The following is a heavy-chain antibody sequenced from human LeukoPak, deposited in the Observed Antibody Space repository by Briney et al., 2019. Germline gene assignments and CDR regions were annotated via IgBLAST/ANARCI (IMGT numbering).Heavy chain of an antibody. V-gene: IGHV4-4*07. Sequence: NPSETLSLTCTVSGGSISSYSWSWIRQPARKGLEWIGRIYTSGSTNYNPSLKSRVTMSVDTSKNQFSLKLSSVTAADTAVYYCARDNWNYVEGYWFDPWGQGTLVTVSS. D-gene: IGHD1-7*01. CDR1: GGSISSYS. CDR3: ARDNWNYVEGYWFDP. CDR2: IYTSGST. J-gene: IGHJ5*02.